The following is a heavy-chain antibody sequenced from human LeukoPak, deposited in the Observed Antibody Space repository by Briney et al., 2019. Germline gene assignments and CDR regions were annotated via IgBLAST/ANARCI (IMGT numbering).Heavy chain of an antibody. J-gene: IGHJ4*02. CDR3: ARDERLLSFLK. D-gene: IGHD3-3*01. CDR2: FSGSGGTT. CDR1: GFTFSSYA. V-gene: IGHV3-23*01. Sequence: GGSLRLSCAASGFTFSSYAMSWVRQAPGKGLEWVSSFSGSGGTTNYADSVKGRFTISRDNSKSTLYLQLNSLRAEDTAIYYCARDERLLSFLKWGQGTLVTVSS.